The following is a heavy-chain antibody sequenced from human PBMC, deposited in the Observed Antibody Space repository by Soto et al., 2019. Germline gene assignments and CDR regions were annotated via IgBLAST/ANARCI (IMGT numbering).Heavy chain of an antibody. D-gene: IGHD1-1*01. Sequence: PGGSLRLSCAASGFTFSSYAMHWVRQAPGKGLEWVAVISYDGSNKYYADSVKGRFTISRDNSKNTLYLQMDSLRAEDTAVYYCAKDLHWYGMDVWGQGTTVTVSS. CDR1: GFTFSSYA. CDR3: AKDLHWYGMDV. J-gene: IGHJ6*02. V-gene: IGHV3-30-3*01. CDR2: ISYDGSNK.